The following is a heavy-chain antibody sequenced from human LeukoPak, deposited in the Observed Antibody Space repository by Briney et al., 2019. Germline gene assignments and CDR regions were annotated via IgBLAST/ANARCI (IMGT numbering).Heavy chain of an antibody. V-gene: IGHV3-73*01. J-gene: IGHJ4*02. CDR2: IRSKTNSYAT. D-gene: IGHD4-23*01. CDR3: ARHIDPDYGDNKLFDY. Sequence: PGGSLRLSCAASGFTPSDSAMHWVRQTSDKGLEWVGRIRSKTNSYATEYAASVKGRFTISRDDSKNTVYLQLNSLKTEDTAVYYCARHIDPDYGDNKLFDYWGLGTQVTVSS. CDR1: GFTPSDSA.